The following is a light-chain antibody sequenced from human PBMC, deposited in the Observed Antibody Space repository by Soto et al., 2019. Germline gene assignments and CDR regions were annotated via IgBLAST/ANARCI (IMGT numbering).Light chain of an antibody. CDR1: QSVDSNY. V-gene: IGKV3-20*01. Sequence: EIVLTQSPGTLSLSPGERATLSCRASQSVDSNYLGWYQQKPGQAPRLLIYAASSRATGIPDRFSGGGSGTDFTLTLSRLEPEDFAVYYCQLYYSGMFGQGTKVEIK. CDR3: QLYYSGM. CDR2: AAS. J-gene: IGKJ1*01.